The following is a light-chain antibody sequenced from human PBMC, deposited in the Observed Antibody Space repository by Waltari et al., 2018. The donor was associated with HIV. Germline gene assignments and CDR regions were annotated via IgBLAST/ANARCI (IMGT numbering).Light chain of an antibody. CDR1: SPNSGNDN. J-gene: IGLJ1*01. V-gene: IGLV1-47*01. Sequence: QSVLAQPPSASGTPGQRVTISCSGRSPNSGNDNVYWYQQLPGTTPKLLIYKNLQRPSGVPDRFAGSKSGTSAYLAISGLRSEDEADYYCVGWDASLSAYVFGAGTKVTVL. CDR2: KNL. CDR3: VGWDASLSAYV.